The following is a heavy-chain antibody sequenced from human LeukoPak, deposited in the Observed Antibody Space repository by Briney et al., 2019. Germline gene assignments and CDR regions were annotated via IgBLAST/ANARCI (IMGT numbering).Heavy chain of an antibody. V-gene: IGHV3-23*01. CDR3: TRGFPDGSYHL. CDR1: GFTFSSYA. CDR2: ISGSGGST. J-gene: IGHJ4*02. D-gene: IGHD1-26*01. Sequence: PGGSLRLSCAASGFTFSSYAMSWVRQAPGKGLEWVSAISGSGGSTYYADSVKGRFTISRDNSKNTVYLQMNSLRAEDTAVYYCTRGFPDGSYHLWGQGTLVTVSS.